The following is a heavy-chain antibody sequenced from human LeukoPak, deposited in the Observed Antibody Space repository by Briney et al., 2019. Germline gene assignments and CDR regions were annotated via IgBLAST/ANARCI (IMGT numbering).Heavy chain of an antibody. CDR1: GGTFSSYA. V-gene: IGHV1-69*13. CDR2: IVPIFGSP. D-gene: IGHD5-24*01. CDR3: TSQKWLQLYYFDY. Sequence: ASVKVSCTASGGTFSSYAISWVRQAPGQGLEWMGGIVPIFGSPNYAQKFQGRVTITADESTSTAYMDLSSLRSEDTAVYYCTSQKWLQLYYFDYWGQGTLVTVSS. J-gene: IGHJ4*02.